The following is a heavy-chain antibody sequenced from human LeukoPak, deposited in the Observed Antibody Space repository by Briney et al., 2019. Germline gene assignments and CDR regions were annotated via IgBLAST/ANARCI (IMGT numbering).Heavy chain of an antibody. CDR1: GFTFSSYA. Sequence: GGSLRLSCAASGFTFSSYAMSWVRQAPGKGLEWVSAISGGGGSTYYADSVKGRVTISRDNSKNTLYLQMNSLRAEDTAVYYCAKGADVLIPAAGSLFDYWGQGTLVTVSS. CDR3: AKGADVLIPAAGSLFDY. D-gene: IGHD6-13*01. CDR2: ISGGGGST. V-gene: IGHV3-23*01. J-gene: IGHJ4*02.